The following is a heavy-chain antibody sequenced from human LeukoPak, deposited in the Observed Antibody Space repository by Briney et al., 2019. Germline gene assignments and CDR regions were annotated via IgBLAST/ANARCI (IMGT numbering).Heavy chain of an antibody. CDR1: GGSISSYY. CDR2: IYYSGST. Sequence: PSETLSLTRTVSGGSISSYYWSWIRQPPRKGLDWLGYIYYSGSTNYNPSLKSRVYISVDTSKNQFSLKLSSVTAADTAVYYCARFPLEMATFSSHPDRFGPFDYWGQGTLVTVSS. J-gene: IGHJ4*02. D-gene: IGHD5-24*01. CDR3: ARFPLEMATFSSHPDRFGPFDY. V-gene: IGHV4-59*01.